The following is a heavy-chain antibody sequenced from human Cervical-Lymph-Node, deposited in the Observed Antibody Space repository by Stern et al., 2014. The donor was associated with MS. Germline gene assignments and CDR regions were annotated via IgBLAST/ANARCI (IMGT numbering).Heavy chain of an antibody. CDR2: IYHSGST. V-gene: IGHV4-4*02. J-gene: IGHJ3*02. CDR3: ARDVLRYFDWLLTGAFDI. D-gene: IGHD3-9*01. Sequence: QLQLQESGPGLVKPSGTLSLTCAVSGGSISSSNWWSWVRQPPGKGLEWIGEIYHSGSTNYNPSLKSRVTISVDKSKNQFSLKLSSVTAADTAVYYCARDVLRYFDWLLTGAFDIWGQGTMVTVSS. CDR1: GGSISSSNW.